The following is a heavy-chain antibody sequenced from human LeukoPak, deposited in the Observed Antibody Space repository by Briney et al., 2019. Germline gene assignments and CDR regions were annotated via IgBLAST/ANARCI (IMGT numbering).Heavy chain of an antibody. Sequence: PSQTLSLTCTVSGDSISRGRYYWSWVRQPAGKELEWIGRIYASGKTDYNPYTPSLKSRVAMSLDTSKNQVSLYLTSVTAADTAVYYCARHFSRSSGWAPAFDYWGQGTLVTVSS. CDR2: IYASGKT. D-gene: IGHD6-19*01. J-gene: IGHJ4*02. V-gene: IGHV4-61*02. CDR1: GDSISRGRYY. CDR3: ARHFSRSSGWAPAFDY.